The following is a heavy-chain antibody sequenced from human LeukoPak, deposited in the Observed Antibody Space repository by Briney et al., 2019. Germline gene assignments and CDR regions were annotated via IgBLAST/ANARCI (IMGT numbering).Heavy chain of an antibody. CDR2: ISSNGGST. CDR3: ARERSYCTNGVCNYYMDV. D-gene: IGHD2-8*01. V-gene: IGHV3-64*01. CDR1: GFTFSSYA. Sequence: PGGSLRLSCAASGFTFSSYAMHWVRQTPGKGLEYVSAISSNGGSTYFANSVKGRFTISRDNSKNTLYLQMGSLRAEDMAVYYCARERSYCTNGVCNYYMDVWGKGTTVTVSS. J-gene: IGHJ6*03.